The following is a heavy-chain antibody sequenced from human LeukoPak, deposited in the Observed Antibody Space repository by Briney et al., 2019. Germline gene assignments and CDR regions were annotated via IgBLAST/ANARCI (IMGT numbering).Heavy chain of an antibody. CDR3: AKDHWNIVATMEFDY. CDR1: GFTFSSYA. Sequence: PGGSLRLSCAASGFTFSSYATSWVRQAPGKGLEWVSAISGSGGSTYYADSVKGWFTISRDNSKNTLYLQMNSLRAEDTAVYYCAKDHWNIVATMEFDYWGQGTLVTVSS. J-gene: IGHJ4*02. V-gene: IGHV3-23*01. D-gene: IGHD5-12*01. CDR2: ISGSGGST.